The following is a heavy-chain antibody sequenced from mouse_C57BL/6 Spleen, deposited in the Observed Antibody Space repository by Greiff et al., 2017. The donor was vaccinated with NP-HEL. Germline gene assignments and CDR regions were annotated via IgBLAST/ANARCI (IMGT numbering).Heavy chain of an antibody. Sequence: VQLQQSGPELVKPGASVKISCKASGYAFSSSWMNWVKQRPGKGLEWIGRIYPGDGDTNYNGKFKGKATLTADKSSSTAYMQLSSLTSEDSAVYFCARDSTTVPLFDYWGQGTTLTVSS. D-gene: IGHD1-1*01. J-gene: IGHJ2*01. CDR2: IYPGDGDT. CDR1: GYAFSSSW. CDR3: ARDSTTVPLFDY. V-gene: IGHV1-82*01.